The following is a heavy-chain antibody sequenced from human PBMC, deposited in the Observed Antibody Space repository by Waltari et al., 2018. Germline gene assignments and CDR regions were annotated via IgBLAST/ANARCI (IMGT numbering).Heavy chain of an antibody. Sequence: EVQLVESGGGLVQPGGSLRLSCTASGFTFSSYWMSWVRQAPGQGLGWVANIKQEGSEKYYVDSVKGRFTISRDNAKNSLYLQMNSLRAEDTAVYYCARAYYDYVWGSYRPYWYFDLWGRGTLVTVSS. D-gene: IGHD3-16*02. J-gene: IGHJ2*01. CDR2: IKQEGSEK. CDR1: GFTFSSYW. V-gene: IGHV3-7*01. CDR3: ARAYYDYVWGSYRPYWYFDL.